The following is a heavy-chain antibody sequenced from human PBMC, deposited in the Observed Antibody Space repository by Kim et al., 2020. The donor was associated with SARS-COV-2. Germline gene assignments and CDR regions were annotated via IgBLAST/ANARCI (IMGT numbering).Heavy chain of an antibody. CDR3: ARSISEIESYRIGVYFHH. J-gene: IGHJ1*01. D-gene: IGHD3-10*01. V-gene: IGHV3-11*06. Sequence: VRGRFTISRDNAKNSVFLQMNRLRAEDTAVYYCARSISEIESYRIGVYFHHWGQGTLVTVSS.